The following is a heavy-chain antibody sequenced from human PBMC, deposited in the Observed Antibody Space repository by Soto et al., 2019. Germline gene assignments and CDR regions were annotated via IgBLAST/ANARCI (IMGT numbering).Heavy chain of an antibody. CDR3: AKGRSSMIVVVMDY. CDR2: ITWNSGHI. CDR1: GFNFDDSA. V-gene: IGHV3-9*01. J-gene: IGHJ4*02. Sequence: GGSLRLSCVASGFNFDDSAMNWVRQVPGKGLEWVSGITWNSGHILYADSVKGRFTISRGNAKKSLYLELNSLRPEDTALYYCAKGRSSMIVVVMDYWGQGTPVTVSS. D-gene: IGHD3-22*01.